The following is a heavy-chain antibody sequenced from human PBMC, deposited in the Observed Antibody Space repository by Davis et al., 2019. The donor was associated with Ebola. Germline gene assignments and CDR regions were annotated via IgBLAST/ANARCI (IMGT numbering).Heavy chain of an antibody. D-gene: IGHD3-10*01. V-gene: IGHV1-2*02. CDR2: INPNSGGT. Sequence: ASVKVSCKASGGTFSSYAISWVRQAPGQGLEWMGWINPNSGGTNYAQKFQGRVTMTRDTSISTAYMELSRLRSDDTAVYYCARDALWFGEFDPWGQGTLVTVSS. J-gene: IGHJ5*02. CDR3: ARDALWFGEFDP. CDR1: GGTFSSYA.